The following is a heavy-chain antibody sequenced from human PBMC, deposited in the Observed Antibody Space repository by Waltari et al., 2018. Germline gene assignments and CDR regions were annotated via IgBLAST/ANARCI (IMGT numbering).Heavy chain of an antibody. Sequence: EVQLVESGGGLAQPGGSLRLSCAASGFIFSDYEMNWVRQAPGKGLEWVSYISSSGRTIYYADSVKGRFTISRDNAKNSLYLQMNSLRAEDTAVYYCARDGGPEQWLGHYYYYYGGMDVWGQGTTVTVSS. D-gene: IGHD6-19*01. CDR3: ARDGGPEQWLGHYYYYYGGMDV. V-gene: IGHV3-48*03. J-gene: IGHJ6*02. CDR1: GFIFSDYE. CDR2: ISSSGRTI.